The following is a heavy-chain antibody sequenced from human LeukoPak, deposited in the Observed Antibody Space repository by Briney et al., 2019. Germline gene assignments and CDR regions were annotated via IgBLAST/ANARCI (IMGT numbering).Heavy chain of an antibody. J-gene: IGHJ4*02. CDR1: GFTFSSYW. CDR2: IKQDGSEK. Sequence: GGSLRLSCAASGFTFSSYWMSWVRQAPGKGLEWVVNIKQDGSEKYYVDFVKGRLTISRDNAKNSLYLQMNSLSAEDTAVYYCASAGHITSFYYSADYWGQGTLVTVSS. V-gene: IGHV3-7*02. CDR3: ASAGHITSFYYSADY. D-gene: IGHD3-22*01.